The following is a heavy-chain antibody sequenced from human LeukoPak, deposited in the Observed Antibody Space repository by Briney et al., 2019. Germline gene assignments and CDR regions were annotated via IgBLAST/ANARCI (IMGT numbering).Heavy chain of an antibody. D-gene: IGHD3-22*01. CDR2: IYSDGTT. J-gene: IGHJ3*02. CDR3: ARHPYYYDSSGPRRDAFDI. V-gene: IGHV3-53*01. CDR1: GFSVSSIY. Sequence: GGSLRLSCAASGFSVSSIYMNWVRQAPGKGLEWVSVIYSDGTTYYADSVKGRFTISRDDSKNTLYLHMNSLRAEDTAVYYCARHPYYYDSSGPRRDAFDIWGQGTMVTVSS.